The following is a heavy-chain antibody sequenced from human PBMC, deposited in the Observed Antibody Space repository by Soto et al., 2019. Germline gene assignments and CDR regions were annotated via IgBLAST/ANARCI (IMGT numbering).Heavy chain of an antibody. CDR1: GGTFSSYA. Sequence: GASVKVSYKASGGTFSSYAISWVRQAPGQGLEWMGGIIPIFGTANYAQKFQGRVTITADESTSTAYMELSSLRSEDTAVYYCARGSYYYDSSGYYYGFDYWGQGTLVTVSS. CDR3: ARGSYYYDSSGYYYGFDY. V-gene: IGHV1-69*13. D-gene: IGHD3-22*01. CDR2: IIPIFGTA. J-gene: IGHJ4*02.